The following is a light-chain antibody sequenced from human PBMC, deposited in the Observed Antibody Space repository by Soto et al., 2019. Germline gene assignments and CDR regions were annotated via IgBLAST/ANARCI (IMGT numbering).Light chain of an antibody. CDR3: QQRSNWPWT. V-gene: IGKV3-11*01. CDR1: QSVSNF. J-gene: IGKJ1*01. Sequence: EIVLTQSPATLSLSPGERATLSCRASQSVSNFLAWYQQKPGQAPRLLISDASNRATGIPGRFSGSGSGTDLSLTISSPEPEDFAVYYCQQRSNWPWTFGQGTKVEIK. CDR2: DAS.